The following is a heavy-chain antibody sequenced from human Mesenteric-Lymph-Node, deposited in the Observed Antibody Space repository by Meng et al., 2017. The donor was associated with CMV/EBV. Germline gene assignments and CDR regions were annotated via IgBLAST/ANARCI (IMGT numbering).Heavy chain of an antibody. CDR3: ATYGVVVPEAFDI. J-gene: IGHJ3*02. CDR1: GYTFTVYY. D-gene: IGHD2-15*01. CDR2: INPNSGGT. Sequence: KASGYTFTVYYMHWLRQAPGQGLEWMGWINPNSGGTNYAQKFQGRVTMTRDTSISTAYMELSRLRSDDTAVYYCATYGVVVPEAFDIWGQGTVVTVSS. V-gene: IGHV1-2*02.